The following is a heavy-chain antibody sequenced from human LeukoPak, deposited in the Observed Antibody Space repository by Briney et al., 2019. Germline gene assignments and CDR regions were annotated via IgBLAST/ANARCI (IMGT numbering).Heavy chain of an antibody. D-gene: IGHD4-17*01. CDR2: IYYSGIT. J-gene: IGHJ3*01. CDR3: ARHLYGDYGAFDV. CDR1: GGSISSSSYY. V-gene: IGHV4-39*01. Sequence: SETLSLSCTVSGGSISSSSYYCGCIRQPPGKGLEWVTSIYYSGITYYNPFLKSRLTISFNTSQNQFYLKMSSVTAADTAMFHCARHLYGDYGAFDVWGEGTMVTVSS.